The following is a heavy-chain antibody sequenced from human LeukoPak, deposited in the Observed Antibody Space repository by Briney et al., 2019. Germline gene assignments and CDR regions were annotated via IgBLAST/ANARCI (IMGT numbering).Heavy chain of an antibody. CDR3: ARGGDGSSPLYYYGTDV. CDR1: GGTFSSYA. D-gene: IGHD6-6*01. J-gene: IGHJ6*02. Sequence: SVKVSCKASGGTFSSYAISWVRQAPGQGLEWMGGIIPIFSTANYAQKFQGRVTITADESTSTAYMELSSLRSEDTAVYYCARGGDGSSPLYYYGTDVWGQGTTVTVSS. V-gene: IGHV1-69*13. CDR2: IIPIFSTA.